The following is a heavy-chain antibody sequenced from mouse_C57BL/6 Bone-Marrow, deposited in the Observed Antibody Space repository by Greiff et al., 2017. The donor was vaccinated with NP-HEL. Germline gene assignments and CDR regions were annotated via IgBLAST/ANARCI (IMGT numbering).Heavy chain of an antibody. D-gene: IGHD1-1*01. CDR3: ARYYYGSSYPY. V-gene: IGHV5-12*01. CDR2: ISNGGGST. Sequence: EVQRVESGGGLVQPGGSLKLSCAASGFTFSDYYMYWVRQTPEKRLEWVAYISNGGGSTYYPDTVKGRFTISRDNAKNTLYLQMSRLKSEDTAMYYCARYYYGSSYPYWGQGTLVTVSA. CDR1: GFTFSDYY. J-gene: IGHJ3*01.